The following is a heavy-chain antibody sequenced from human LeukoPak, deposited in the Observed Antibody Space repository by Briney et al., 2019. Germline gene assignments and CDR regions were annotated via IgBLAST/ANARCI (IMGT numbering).Heavy chain of an antibody. V-gene: IGHV4-59*01. CDR1: GGSISSYY. CDR2: IYYSGST. D-gene: IGHD6-13*01. J-gene: IGHJ6*03. CDR3: ARTTEAHSWRTRYYDYYMDV. Sequence: SETLSLTCTVSGGSISSYYWSWIRQPPGKGLEWIGYIYYSGSTNYNPSLKSRVTISVDTSKNRFSLKLSSVTAADTAVYYCARTTEAHSWRTRYYDYYMDVWGKGTTVTVSS.